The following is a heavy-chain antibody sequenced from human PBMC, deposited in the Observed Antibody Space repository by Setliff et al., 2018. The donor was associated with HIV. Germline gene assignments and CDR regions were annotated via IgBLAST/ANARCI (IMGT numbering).Heavy chain of an antibody. D-gene: IGHD2-15*01. V-gene: IGHV3-30*02. Sequence: PGGSLRLSCAVSGFTFISYGMYWVRQAPGKGLEWVAFIRYDGSYRYYVDSVKGRFTISRDNSKNTMFLQMNSLRVEDTAIYYCYSLGVAQRDFDYWGQGAQVTVSS. CDR1: GFTFISYG. CDR3: YSLGVAQRDFDY. CDR2: IRYDGSYR. J-gene: IGHJ4*02.